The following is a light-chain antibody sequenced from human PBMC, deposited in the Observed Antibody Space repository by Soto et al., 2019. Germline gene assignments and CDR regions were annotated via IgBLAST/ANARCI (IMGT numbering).Light chain of an antibody. CDR2: DVS. J-gene: IGLJ2*01. V-gene: IGLV2-14*01. CDR1: SSDVGGYNY. Sequence: QSALTQPASVSGSPGQSITISCTGTSSDVGGYNYVSWYQQHAGKAPKLMIYDVSNRPSGVSNRFSGSKSGNTASLTISGLQAEHEADYYCSSYTSSSTGVFGGGTKLTVL. CDR3: SSYTSSSTGV.